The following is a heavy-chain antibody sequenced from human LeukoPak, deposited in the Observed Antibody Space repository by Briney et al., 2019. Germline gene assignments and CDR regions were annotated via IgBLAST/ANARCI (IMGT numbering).Heavy chain of an antibody. J-gene: IGHJ4*02. CDR1: GFTFSSYG. CDR2: IWYDGSNK. Sequence: HPGRSLRLSCAASGFTFSSYGMHWVRQAPGKGLEWVAVIWYDGSNKYYADSVKGRFTISRDNSKNTLYLQMNSLRAEDTAVYYCARDRLLYSLNPVGPSDWGQGTLVTVSS. CDR3: ARDRLLYSLNPVGPSD. D-gene: IGHD5-18*01. V-gene: IGHV3-33*01.